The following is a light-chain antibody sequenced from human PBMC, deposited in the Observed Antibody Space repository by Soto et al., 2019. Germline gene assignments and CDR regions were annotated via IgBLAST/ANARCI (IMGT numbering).Light chain of an antibody. Sequence: EIVLTQSPGTLSLSPGERATLSCRASQSVSLSLAWYQQKPGQAPRLLIYAASTRATGIPARFIGNGSGTEFTLTISSLQSEDFAVYYCQQYNNWWKFGQGTKVVIK. V-gene: IGKV3D-15*01. CDR1: QSVSLS. J-gene: IGKJ1*01. CDR2: AAS. CDR3: QQYNNWWK.